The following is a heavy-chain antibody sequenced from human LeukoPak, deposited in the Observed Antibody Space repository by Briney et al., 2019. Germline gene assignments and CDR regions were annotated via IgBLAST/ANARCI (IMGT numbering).Heavy chain of an antibody. Sequence: PSETLSLTCTVSGSSISTTSYYWGWIRQPPGKGREWIGHTYYSGSTLYNPSFKSRVTISVDTSKNQFSLKVSSMTAAGTAVYFCARRTWGGPHYFDYWGQGTLVTVSS. D-gene: IGHD3-3*01. CDR3: ARRTWGGPHYFDY. CDR1: GSSISTTSYY. J-gene: IGHJ4*02. CDR2: TYYSGST. V-gene: IGHV4-39*01.